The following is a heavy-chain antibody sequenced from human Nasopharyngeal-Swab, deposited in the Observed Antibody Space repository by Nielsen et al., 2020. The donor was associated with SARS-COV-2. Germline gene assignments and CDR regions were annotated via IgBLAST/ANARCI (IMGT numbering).Heavy chain of an antibody. Sequence: GESLKISCAASGFTFSSYAMHWVRQAPGKGLEYVSAISGSGGSTYYADSVKGRFTISRDNSKNTLYLQMNSLRAEDTAVYYCAKDLSLVVITTPNYWGQGTLVTVSS. V-gene: IGHV3-23*01. J-gene: IGHJ4*02. D-gene: IGHD3-22*01. CDR2: ISGSGGST. CDR1: GFTFSSYA. CDR3: AKDLSLVVITTPNY.